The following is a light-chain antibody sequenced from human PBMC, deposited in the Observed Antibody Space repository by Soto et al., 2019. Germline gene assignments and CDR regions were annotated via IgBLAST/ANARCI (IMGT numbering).Light chain of an antibody. Sequence: DIQMTQSPSILSASLGDRFTITCLASQSISSWLAWYQQKPGKAPKLLIYDAYSLESGVTSRFSGSGSGTEFTITISSLQPDDFATYYCQQYNSYSWTFGQGTKVDIK. V-gene: IGKV1-5*01. CDR2: DAY. CDR3: QQYNSYSWT. J-gene: IGKJ1*01. CDR1: QSISSW.